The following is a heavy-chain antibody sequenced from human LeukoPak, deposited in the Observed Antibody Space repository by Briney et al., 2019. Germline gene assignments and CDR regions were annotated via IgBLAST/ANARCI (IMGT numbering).Heavy chain of an antibody. J-gene: IGHJ4*02. Sequence: QSGGSLRLSCAASGFTFSSYAMHWVRQAPGKGLEWVAVISYDGSNKYYADSVKGRFTISRDNSKNTLYLQMNSLRAEDTAVYYWARGVPGRWELLEVPFDYWGQGTLVTVSS. D-gene: IGHD1-26*01. CDR1: GFTFSSYA. CDR2: ISYDGSNK. CDR3: ARGVPGRWELLEVPFDY. V-gene: IGHV3-30*01.